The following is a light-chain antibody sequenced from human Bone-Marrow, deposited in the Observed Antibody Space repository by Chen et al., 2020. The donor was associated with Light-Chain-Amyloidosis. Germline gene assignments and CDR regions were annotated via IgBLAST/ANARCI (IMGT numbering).Light chain of an antibody. V-gene: IGLV3-21*02. J-gene: IGLJ3*02. CDR2: DDS. Sequence: SYVPTQPSSVSVAPGQTATIPCGGNNIGSTSVHWYQQTPGQAPLLVVYDDSDRPSGIPERLSGSNSGNTATLTISRVEAGDEADYYCQVWDRSSSRPVFGGGTKLTVL. CDR3: QVWDRSSSRPV. CDR1: NIGSTS.